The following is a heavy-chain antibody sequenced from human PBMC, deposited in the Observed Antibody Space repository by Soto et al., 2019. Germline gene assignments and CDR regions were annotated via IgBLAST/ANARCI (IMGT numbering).Heavy chain of an antibody. J-gene: IGHJ5*02. CDR2: IYASGST. Sequence: XETLSLPFNDSEDSLSTYYWSWIRQPAGKGLEWIGRIYASGSTNYDPSLKSRVSMSVDTSKKQFSLKMISVTAADTAIYYCARYAIPRGGWFRTWGQGVLVTVSS. CDR1: EDSLSTYY. D-gene: IGHD2-21*01. CDR3: ARYAIPRGGWFRT. V-gene: IGHV4-4*07.